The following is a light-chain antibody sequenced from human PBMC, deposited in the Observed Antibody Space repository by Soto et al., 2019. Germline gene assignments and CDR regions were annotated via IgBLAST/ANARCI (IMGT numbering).Light chain of an antibody. CDR3: AAWDDSLNGV. CDR2: SNS. V-gene: IGLV1-44*01. Sequence: QSVLTQPPSAYGTPGQWVTISCYGSSSNIGSNNVNWHQQLPGAAPKLLIYSNSKRPSGVPDRFSGSKSGTSASLAISGLQSEDEADYYCAAWDDSLNGVFGGGTKLTVL. J-gene: IGLJ3*02. CDR1: SSNIGSNN.